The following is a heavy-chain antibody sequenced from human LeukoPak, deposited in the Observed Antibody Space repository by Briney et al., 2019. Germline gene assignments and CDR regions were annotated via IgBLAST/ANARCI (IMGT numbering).Heavy chain of an antibody. CDR2: IYDSGST. D-gene: IGHD3-10*01. J-gene: IGHJ4*02. CDR3: ARYGGSGTYFFDY. V-gene: IGHV4-30-2*01. Sequence: SETLSLTCAVSGGSISSGGYSWSWIRQPPGKGLEWIGYIYDSGSTYYNPSLKSRVTISLDKSKNQFSLKLSSVTAADTAVYYCARYGGSGTYFFDYWGRGTLVTVSS. CDR1: GGSISSGGYS.